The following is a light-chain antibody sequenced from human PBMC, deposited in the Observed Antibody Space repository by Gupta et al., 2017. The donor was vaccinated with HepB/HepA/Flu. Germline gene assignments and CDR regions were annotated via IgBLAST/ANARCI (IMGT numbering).Light chain of an antibody. V-gene: IGKV3-20*01. Sequence: EIVFTQSPGTLSLSPGERATLSCRASQSVSSRLAWYQQRPGQAPRLVIYGASSRPTGIPDRFTGSGSGTDFTLTISRLEPEDFAVFYCQQYGSSPITFGQGTRLEIK. CDR1: QSVSSR. CDR2: GAS. J-gene: IGKJ5*01. CDR3: QQYGSSPIT.